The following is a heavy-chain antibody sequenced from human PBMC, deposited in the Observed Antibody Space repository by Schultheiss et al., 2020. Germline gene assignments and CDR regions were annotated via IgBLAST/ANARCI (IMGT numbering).Heavy chain of an antibody. CDR1: GFTVSSNY. D-gene: IGHD2-2*01. Sequence: GESLRLACAASGFTVSSNYMSWVRQAPGKGLEWVAVISYDGSNKYYADSVKGRFTISRDNSKNTLYLQMNSLRAEDTAVYYCAKVALDIVLVPAALDLNWFDPWGQGTIVTVSS. CDR3: AKVALDIVLVPAALDLNWFDP. V-gene: IGHV3-30*18. J-gene: IGHJ5*02. CDR2: ISYDGSNK.